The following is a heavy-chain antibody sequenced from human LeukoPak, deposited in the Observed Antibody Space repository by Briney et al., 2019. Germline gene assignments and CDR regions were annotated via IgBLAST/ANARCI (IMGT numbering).Heavy chain of an antibody. J-gene: IGHJ4*02. CDR3: ARTLGSSWYLDY. CDR1: GYSFTSCW. V-gene: IGHV5-51*01. D-gene: IGHD6-13*01. Sequence: GESLKISCKGSGYSFTSCWIGWVRQMPGKGLEWMGFIYPGDSDTRYSPSFQGQVTISPDKSISTAYLQWSPLKASDTAMYYCARTLGSSWYLDYWGQGTLVTVSS. CDR2: IYPGDSDT.